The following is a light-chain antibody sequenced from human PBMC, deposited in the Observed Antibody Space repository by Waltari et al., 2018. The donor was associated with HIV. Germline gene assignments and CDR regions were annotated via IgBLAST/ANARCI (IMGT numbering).Light chain of an antibody. CDR3: SSYTSSSTVI. CDR1: SIDIGGSNY. Sequence: QSALTQPASVSGSPGQSITISCTGTSIDIGGSNYVSWYQQHPGKAPKLMSYEVSTRPSGVSNRFSGSKSGNTASLTISGLQAEDEADYYCSSYTSSSTVIFGGGTKLAVL. V-gene: IGLV2-14*01. CDR2: EVS. J-gene: IGLJ2*01.